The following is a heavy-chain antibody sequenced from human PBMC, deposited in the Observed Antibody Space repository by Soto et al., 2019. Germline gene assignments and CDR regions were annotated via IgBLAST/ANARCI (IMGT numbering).Heavy chain of an antibody. J-gene: IGHJ4*02. D-gene: IGHD2-15*01. Sequence: SETLSLTCTVSGGSISSGDYYWSWIRQPPGKGLEWIGYIYYSESTYYNPSLKSRVTISVDTSKNQFSLKLSSVTAADTAVYYCASEYCSGGSCYDWWGQGTLVTVSS. CDR2: IYYSEST. CDR3: ASEYCSGGSCYDW. CDR1: GGSISSGDYY. V-gene: IGHV4-30-4*01.